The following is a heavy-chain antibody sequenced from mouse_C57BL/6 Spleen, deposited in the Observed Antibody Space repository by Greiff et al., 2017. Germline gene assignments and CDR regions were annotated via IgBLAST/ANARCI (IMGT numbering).Heavy chain of an antibody. CDR1: GYTFPSYW. D-gene: IGHD1-1*01. V-gene: IGHV1-53*01. J-gene: IGHJ2*01. CDR2: INPSNGGT. Sequence: VQLQQPGTELVKPGASVKLSCKASGYTFPSYWMHWVKQRPGQGLEWIGNINPSNGGTNYNEKFKSKATLTVDKSSSTAYMQLSSLTSEDSAVYYCARLGTTVVATDYFDYWGQGTTLTVSS. CDR3: ARLGTTVVATDYFDY.